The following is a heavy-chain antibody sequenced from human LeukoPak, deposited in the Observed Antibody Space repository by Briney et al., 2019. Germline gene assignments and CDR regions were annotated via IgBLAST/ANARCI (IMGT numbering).Heavy chain of an antibody. V-gene: IGHV4-31*03. CDR2: IYYSGST. J-gene: IGHJ6*02. D-gene: IGHD6-25*01. Sequence: SQTLSLTCTVSGGSISSGGYYWSWIRQLPGKGLEWIGYIYYSGSTYYNPSLPSLKSRLTISLDTSKNQYSLKLRSVTAADTAVYYCARSLGLARVYSRATDVWGQGTTVTVSS. CDR3: ARSLGLARVYSRATDV. CDR1: GGSISSGGYY.